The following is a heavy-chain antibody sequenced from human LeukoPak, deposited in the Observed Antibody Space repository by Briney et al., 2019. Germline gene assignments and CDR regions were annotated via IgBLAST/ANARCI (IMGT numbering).Heavy chain of an antibody. CDR1: GYTFTSYG. D-gene: IGHD6-19*01. CDR3: ARAQRGYSSGWYSTYFDY. CDR2: TSAYNGNT. J-gene: IGHJ4*02. V-gene: IGHV1-18*01. Sequence: ASVKVSCKASGYTFTSYGISWVRQAPGQGLEWMGWTSAYNGNTNYAQKLQGRVTMTTDTSTSTAYMELRSLRSDDTAVYYCARAQRGYSSGWYSTYFDYWGQGTLVTVSS.